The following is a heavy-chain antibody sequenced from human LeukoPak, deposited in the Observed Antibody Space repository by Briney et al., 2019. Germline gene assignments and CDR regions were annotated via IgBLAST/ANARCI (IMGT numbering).Heavy chain of an antibody. CDR2: INPNSGGT. D-gene: IGHD3-10*01. CDR1: GYTFTSYY. CDR3: AKNIWFGESADGFNI. V-gene: IGHV1-2*02. Sequence: ASVKVSCKASGYTFTSYYMHWVRQAPGQGLEWMGWINPNSGGTNYAQKFQGRVTMTGDTSISTAYMELSRLRSDDTAVYYCAKNIWFGESADGFNIWGQGTMVTVSS. J-gene: IGHJ3*02.